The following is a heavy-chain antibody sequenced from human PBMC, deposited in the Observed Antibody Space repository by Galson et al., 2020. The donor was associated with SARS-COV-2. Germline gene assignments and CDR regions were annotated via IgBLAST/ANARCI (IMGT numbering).Heavy chain of an antibody. Sequence: SVPVSCQVSASTPPELSMHWVRPATANGPEWMGGVDPEDGETIYAQKFQGRVTMTEDTSTDTAYMELSSLRSEDTAVYYCAITTPHYDILTGYYSGGWFDPWG. V-gene: IGHV1-24*01. CDR2: VDPEDGET. D-gene: IGHD3-9*01. CDR1: ASTPPELS. CDR3: AITTPHYDILTGYYSGGWFDP. J-gene: IGHJ5*02.